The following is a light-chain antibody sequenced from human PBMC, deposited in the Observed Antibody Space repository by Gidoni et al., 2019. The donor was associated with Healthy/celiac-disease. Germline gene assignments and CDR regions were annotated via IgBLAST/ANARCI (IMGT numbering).Light chain of an antibody. CDR3: QQSYSTPPDT. J-gene: IGKJ3*01. Sequence: DIQMTQSPSSLSASVGDRVTITCRASQSISSYLYWYQQKPGKAPKLLIYAASSLQSGVPSRFSGSGSGTDFTLTISSLQPEDFATYYCQQSYSTPPDTFGPGTKVDIK. CDR1: QSISSY. CDR2: AAS. V-gene: IGKV1-39*01.